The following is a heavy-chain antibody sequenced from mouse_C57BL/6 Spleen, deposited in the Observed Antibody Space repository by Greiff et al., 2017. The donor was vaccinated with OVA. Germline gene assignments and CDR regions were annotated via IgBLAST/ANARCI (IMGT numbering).Heavy chain of an antibody. J-gene: IGHJ4*01. V-gene: IGHV1-22*01. D-gene: IGHD2-4*01. CDR1: GYTFTDYN. Sequence: VQLQQSGPELVKPGASVKMSCKASGYTFTDYNMHWVKQSHGKSLEWIGYINPNNGGTSYNQKFKGKATLTVNKSSSTAYMELRSLTSEDSAVYYCATYYDYDEGAMDYWGQGTSVTVSS. CDR3: ATYYDYDEGAMDY. CDR2: INPNNGGT.